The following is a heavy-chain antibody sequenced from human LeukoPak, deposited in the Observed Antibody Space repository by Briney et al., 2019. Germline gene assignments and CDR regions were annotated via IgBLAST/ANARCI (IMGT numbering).Heavy chain of an antibody. V-gene: IGHV3-64*01. CDR3: ARGGRGSFDY. CDR1: GFTFSSYA. CDR2: ISSNGGST. J-gene: IGHJ4*02. D-gene: IGHD2-15*01. Sequence: GGSLRLSCAASGFTFSSYAMHWVRQAPAKGLEYVSAISSNGGSTYYANSVKGRFTISRDNSKNTLYLQMGSLRAEDMAVYYCARGGRGSFDYWGQGTLVTVSS.